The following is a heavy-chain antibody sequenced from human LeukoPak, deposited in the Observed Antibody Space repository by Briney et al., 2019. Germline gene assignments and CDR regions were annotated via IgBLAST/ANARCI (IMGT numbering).Heavy chain of an antibody. CDR2: INHSGST. CDR3: ASFRAARVWFDP. V-gene: IGHV4-34*01. D-gene: IGHD6-6*01. J-gene: IGHJ5*02. CDR1: GGSFSGYY. Sequence: SETLSLTCAVYGGSFSGYYWSWIRQPPGKGLEWIGEINHSGSTNYNPSLKSRVTISVDTSKNQFSLKLNSVTAADTAVYYCASFRAARVWFDPWGQGTLVTVSS.